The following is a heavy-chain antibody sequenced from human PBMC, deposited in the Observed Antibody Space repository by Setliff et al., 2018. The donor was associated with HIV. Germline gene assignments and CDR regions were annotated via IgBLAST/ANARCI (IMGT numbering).Heavy chain of an antibody. Sequence: VGSLRLSCAASGFTFSSYAMHWVRQAPGKGLEWVAVISYDGSNKYYADSVKGRFTISRDNSKNTLYLQMNSLRAEDTAVYYCARDVVEAVAGSGAFDIWGQGTMVTVSS. D-gene: IGHD6-19*01. V-gene: IGHV3-30-3*01. CDR3: ARDVVEAVAGSGAFDI. CDR1: GFTFSSYA. J-gene: IGHJ3*02. CDR2: ISYDGSNK.